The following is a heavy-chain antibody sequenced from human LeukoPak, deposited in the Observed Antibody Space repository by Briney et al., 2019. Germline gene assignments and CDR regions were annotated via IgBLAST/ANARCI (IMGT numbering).Heavy chain of an antibody. CDR1: GYTFTGYY. Sequence: ASVKVSCKASGYTFTGYYMHWVRQAPGQGLEWMGWINPNSGGTNYAQKLQGRVTMTRDTSISTAYMELSRLRSDDTAVYYCARDQEVSSWSNWFDPWGQGTLVTVSS. J-gene: IGHJ5*02. CDR3: ARDQEVSSWSNWFDP. CDR2: INPNSGGT. D-gene: IGHD6-13*01. V-gene: IGHV1-2*02.